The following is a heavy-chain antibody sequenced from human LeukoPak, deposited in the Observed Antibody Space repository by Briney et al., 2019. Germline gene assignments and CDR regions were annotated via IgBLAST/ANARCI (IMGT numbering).Heavy chain of an antibody. CDR2: IYYSGST. J-gene: IGHJ6*02. CDR3: ARAKYYYDSSGYYVNYYYYGMDV. CDR1: GDSTSSDRYY. Sequence: SETLSLTCTVSGDSTSSDRYYGGWVRQPPGKGLEWIGNIYYSGSTYYNQSLKSRVTMSVDTSKNQFFLKLNSVTAADTAVYYCARAKYYYDSSGYYVNYYYYGMDVWGQGTTVTVSS. V-gene: IGHV4-39*01. D-gene: IGHD3-22*01.